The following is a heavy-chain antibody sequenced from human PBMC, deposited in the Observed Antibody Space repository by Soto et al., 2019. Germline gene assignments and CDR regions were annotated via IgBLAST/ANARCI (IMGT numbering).Heavy chain of an antibody. CDR3: AKDPPAYISGETGDY. D-gene: IGHD6-19*01. V-gene: IGHV3-23*01. Sequence: GGSLRLSCAASGFTFSSYAMSWVRQAPGKGLEWVSAISGSGGSKYYADSLKGRFTISRDNSKNTLYLQMNSLRAEDTAVYYCAKDPPAYISGETGDYWGQEPWSPSPQ. CDR2: ISGSGGSK. CDR1: GFTFSSYA. J-gene: IGHJ4*01.